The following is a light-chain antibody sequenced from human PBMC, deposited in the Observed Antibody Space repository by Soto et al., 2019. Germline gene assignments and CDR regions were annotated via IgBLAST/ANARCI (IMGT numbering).Light chain of an antibody. CDR3: QHYKSYSAA. V-gene: IGKV1-5*03. J-gene: IGKJ1*01. CDR1: QAISSW. Sequence: DIQMTQSPSTLSASVGDRVTITCRASQAISSWLAWYQQKPGKAPKLLIYKASTLKSGVPSRFSGSGSGTEFTLTIGTLEPDDSSTYYCQHYKSYSAAFDQGTKVEL. CDR2: KAS.